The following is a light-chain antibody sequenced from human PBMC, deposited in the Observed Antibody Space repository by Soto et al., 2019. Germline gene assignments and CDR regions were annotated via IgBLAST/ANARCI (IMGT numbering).Light chain of an antibody. CDR1: SSNIGNNN. V-gene: IGLV1-47*01. Sequence: QSVLTQPPSASGTPGQRVTISCSGSSSNIGNNNVYWYQQHPETAPKLLIYRNGQRPSGVPDRFSGSKSGTSASLAISGLRSEDEADYYCAGWDDSLSGYVFGPGIKLTVL. J-gene: IGLJ1*01. CDR2: RNG. CDR3: AGWDDSLSGYV.